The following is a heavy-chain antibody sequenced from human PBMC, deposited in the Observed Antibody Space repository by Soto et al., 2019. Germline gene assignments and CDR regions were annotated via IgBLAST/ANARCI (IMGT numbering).Heavy chain of an antibody. CDR2: INHSGGT. D-gene: IGHD3-3*01. CDR3: ATAHYDFWSGFSQKYYFDY. Sequence: QVHLQQWGAGLLKPSETLSLTCAVYGGSFSGYYRNWIRQSPGKGLEWIGDINHSGGTNYNPSLKSLVTISLDASKNQFSLRLSSVTAADTAVYYCATAHYDFWSGFSQKYYFDYWGQGTQVTVYS. J-gene: IGHJ4*02. CDR1: GGSFSGYY. V-gene: IGHV4-34*01.